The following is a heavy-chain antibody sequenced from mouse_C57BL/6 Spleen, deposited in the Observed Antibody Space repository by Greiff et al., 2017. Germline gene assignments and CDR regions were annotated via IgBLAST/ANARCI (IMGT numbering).Heavy chain of an antibody. D-gene: IGHD3-2*01. CDR3: ARGGDSRYYFDY. V-gene: IGHV1-9*01. J-gene: IGHJ2*01. Sequence: TNYNEKFKGKATFTADTSSNTAYMQLSSLTTEDSAIYYCARGGDSRYYFDYWGQGTTLTVSS. CDR2: T.